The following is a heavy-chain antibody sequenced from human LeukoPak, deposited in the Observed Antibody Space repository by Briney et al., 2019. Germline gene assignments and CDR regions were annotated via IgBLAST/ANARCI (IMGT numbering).Heavy chain of an antibody. CDR1: GFPFHSYS. CDR2: ISYDGSNK. J-gene: IGHJ4*02. CDR3: ARDFVDY. D-gene: IGHD6-6*01. Sequence: RPGGSLRLSCAASGFPFHSYSMLWVRPAPPKGLGWVAVISYDGSNKYYADSVKGRFTISRDNSKNTLYLQMNSLRAEDTAVYYCARDFVDYWGQGTLVTVSS. V-gene: IGHV3-30*04.